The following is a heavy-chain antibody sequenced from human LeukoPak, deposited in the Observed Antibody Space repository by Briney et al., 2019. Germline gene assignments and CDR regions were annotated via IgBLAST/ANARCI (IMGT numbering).Heavy chain of an antibody. CDR3: ANRPYYYYGMDV. J-gene: IGHJ6*02. CDR1: GGSISSYY. CDR2: IYYSGST. V-gene: IGHV4-59*01. Sequence: SETLSLTCTVSGGSISSYYWSWIRQPPGKGLEWIAYIYYSGSTNYNPSLKSRVTISVDTSKNQFSLKLSSVTAADTAVYYCANRPYYYYGMDVWGQGTTVNVS.